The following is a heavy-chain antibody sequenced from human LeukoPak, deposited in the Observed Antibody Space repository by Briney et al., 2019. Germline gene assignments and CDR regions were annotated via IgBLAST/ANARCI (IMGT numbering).Heavy chain of an antibody. D-gene: IGHD2-21*02. V-gene: IGHV1-24*01. CDR3: ATNGPDCGGDCYRAFDI. J-gene: IGHJ3*02. Sequence: GASVKVSCKVSGYTLTELSMHWVRQAPGKGLEWMGGFDPEDGETIYAQKFQGRVTMTEDTSTDTAYMELSSLRSEDTAVYYCATNGPDCGGDCYRAFDIWDQGTMVTVSS. CDR1: GYTLTELS. CDR2: FDPEDGET.